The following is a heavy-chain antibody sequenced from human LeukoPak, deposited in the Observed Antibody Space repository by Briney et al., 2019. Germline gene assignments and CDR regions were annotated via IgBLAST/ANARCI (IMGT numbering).Heavy chain of an antibody. CDR1: GGSISSYY. Sequence: PSETLSLTCTVSGGSISSYYWSWIRQPAGKELEWIGRMFPSGNTNYNPPLNSRVTMSVDTSKNQFSLKLSSVTAADTAVYYCARDYYDSGSYPFDSWGQGTLVTVSS. J-gene: IGHJ4*02. CDR3: ARDYYDSGSYPFDS. D-gene: IGHD3-10*01. V-gene: IGHV4-4*07. CDR2: MFPSGNT.